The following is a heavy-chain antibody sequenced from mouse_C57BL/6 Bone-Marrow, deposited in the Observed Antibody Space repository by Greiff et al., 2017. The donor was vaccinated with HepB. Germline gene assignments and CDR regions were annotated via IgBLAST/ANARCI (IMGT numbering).Heavy chain of an antibody. D-gene: IGHD1-1*01. CDR1: GFTFSDFY. J-gene: IGHJ1*01. V-gene: IGHV7-1*01. Sequence: EVNVVDSGGGLVQSGRSLRLSCATSGFTFSDFYMEWVRQAPGKGLEWIAASRNKANDYTTEYSASVKGRFIVSRDTSPSILYLQMNALRAEDTASYYLARGPNYYRRSYWYFDFRGPGTTGTVPS. CDR3: ARGPNYYRRSYWYFDF. CDR2: SRNKANDYTT.